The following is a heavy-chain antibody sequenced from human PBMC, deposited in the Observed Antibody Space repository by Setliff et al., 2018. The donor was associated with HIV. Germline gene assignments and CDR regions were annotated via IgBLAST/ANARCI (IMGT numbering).Heavy chain of an antibody. J-gene: IGHJ4*02. CDR2: IYTNGYT. V-gene: IGHV4-61*09. Sequence: SETLSLTCSVSGGSISSGSYYWTWIRQPAGKGPEWIGHIYTNGYTNYNPSLKSRVTISVDTSKRQFSLRLTSVTAADTAVYYCARAPGAYYYDSSGYPIGIRFDYWGQGTLVTVSS. CDR1: GGSISSGSYY. CDR3: ARAPGAYYYDSSGYPIGIRFDY. D-gene: IGHD3-22*01.